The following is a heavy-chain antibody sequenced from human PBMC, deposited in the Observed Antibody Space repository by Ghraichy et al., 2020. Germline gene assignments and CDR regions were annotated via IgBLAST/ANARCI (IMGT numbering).Heavy chain of an antibody. Sequence: ASVKVSCKGSGYTFTSYGISWVRQAPGQGLEWMGWISAYNGNTNYLQRLQGRVTMTTDTSTSTAYMELRSLRSDDTAVYYCARERTPHCSSASCYHPGGMDVWGQGTTVTVSS. CDR1: GYTFTSYG. J-gene: IGHJ6*02. D-gene: IGHD2-2*01. CDR3: ARERTPHCSSASCYHPGGMDV. V-gene: IGHV1-18*01. CDR2: ISAYNGNT.